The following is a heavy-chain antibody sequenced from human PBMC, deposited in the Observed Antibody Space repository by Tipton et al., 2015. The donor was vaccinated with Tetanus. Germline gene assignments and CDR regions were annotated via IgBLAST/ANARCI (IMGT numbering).Heavy chain of an antibody. D-gene: IGHD1-26*01. CDR1: GGSISSGGYY. Sequence: GLVKPSQTLSLTCTVSGGSISSGGYYWRWIRPHPGKGLEWIGDIYNSGSTYYHPSLKSRVTISVGTSQNQFSLKLNSVTAADTAVYYCARDQARGARGWNYFDYWGQGSLVTVSS. CDR3: ARDQARGARGWNYFDY. J-gene: IGHJ4*02. V-gene: IGHV4-31*03. CDR2: IYNSGST.